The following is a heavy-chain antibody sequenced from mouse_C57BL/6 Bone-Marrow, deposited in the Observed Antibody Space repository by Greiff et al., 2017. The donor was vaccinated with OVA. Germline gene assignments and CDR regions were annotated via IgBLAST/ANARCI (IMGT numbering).Heavy chain of an antibody. CDR3: AREDGNYPY. D-gene: IGHD2-1*01. J-gene: IGHJ3*01. CDR1: GYSITSGYY. V-gene: IGHV3-6*01. CDR2: ISYDGSN. Sequence: DVKLQESGPGLVKPSQSLSLTCSVTGYSITSGYYWNWIRQFPGNKLEWMGYISYDGSNNYNPSLKNRISITRDTSKNQFFLKLNSVTTEDTATYYCAREDGNYPYWGQGTLVTVSA.